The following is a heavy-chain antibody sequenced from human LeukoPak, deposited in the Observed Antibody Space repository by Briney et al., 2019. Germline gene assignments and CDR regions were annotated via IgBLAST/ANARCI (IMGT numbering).Heavy chain of an antibody. V-gene: IGHV3-23*01. CDR1: GFTFSSYA. J-gene: IGHJ4*02. Sequence: PGGSLRLSCAASGFTFSSYAMSWVRQAPGKGLEWVSAISGSGGSTYYADSVKGRFTISRENAKNSLYLQMNSLRAGDTAVYYCASAKVRQTNYFDYWGQGTLVTVSS. D-gene: IGHD3-10*01. CDR3: ASAKVRQTNYFDY. CDR2: ISGSGGST.